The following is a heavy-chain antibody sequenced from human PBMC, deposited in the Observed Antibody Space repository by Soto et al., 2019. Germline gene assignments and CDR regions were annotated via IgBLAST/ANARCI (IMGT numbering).Heavy chain of an antibody. CDR3: ARDYGRIAVAGLDY. Sequence: LRLSCAASGFTFSSYSMNWVRQAPGKGLEWVSSISSSSSYIYYADSVKGRFTISRDNAKNSLYLQMNSLRAEDTAVYYCARDYGRIAVAGLDYWGQGTLVTVS. V-gene: IGHV3-21*01. D-gene: IGHD6-19*01. CDR1: GFTFSSYS. J-gene: IGHJ4*02. CDR2: ISSSSSYI.